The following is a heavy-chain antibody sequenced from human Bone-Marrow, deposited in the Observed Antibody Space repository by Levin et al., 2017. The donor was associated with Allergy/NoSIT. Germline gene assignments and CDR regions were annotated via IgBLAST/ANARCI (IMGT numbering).Heavy chain of an antibody. CDR1: GFSVSNNY. CDR3: ARNVPVTDLGY. D-gene: IGHD3-10*02. V-gene: IGHV3-53*01. CDR2: IYSGGNT. J-gene: IGHJ4*02. Sequence: GSLRLSCAASGFSVSNNYMTWVRQAPGKGLEWVSLIYSGGNTYYADSVKGRFTISRDNSKNTLYLQMNSLRAEDTAVYYCARNVPVTDLGYWGQGTLVTVSS.